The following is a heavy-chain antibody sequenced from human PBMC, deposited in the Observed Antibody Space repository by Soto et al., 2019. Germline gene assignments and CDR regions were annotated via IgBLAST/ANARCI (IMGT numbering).Heavy chain of an antibody. CDR2: MNAKSGDT. CDR3: ARGKPFNYDGLDV. CDR1: GYTFSDFD. V-gene: IGHV1-8*01. Sequence: ASVKVSCKASGYTFSDFDINWLRQASGQGPEWMGWMNAKSGDTFFAQRFQDKFNMTWDTSLSTAYMEVGSLTSDHTAIYYGARGKPFNYDGLDVWGQGTTVTVSS. J-gene: IGHJ6*02.